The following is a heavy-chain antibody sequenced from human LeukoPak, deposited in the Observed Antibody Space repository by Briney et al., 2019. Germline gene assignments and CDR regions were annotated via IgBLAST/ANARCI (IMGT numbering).Heavy chain of an antibody. J-gene: IGHJ3*02. D-gene: IGHD3-3*01. CDR1: GYTFTSYD. V-gene: IGHV1-8*03. CDR3: ARANYDFWSGYDAFDI. CDR2: MNPNSGNT. Sequence: GPSVKVSCKASGYTFTSYDINWVRQATGQGLEWMGWMNPNSGNTGYAQKFQGRVTITRNTSISTAYMELSSLRSEDTAVYYCARANYDFWSGYDAFDIWGQGTMVTVSS.